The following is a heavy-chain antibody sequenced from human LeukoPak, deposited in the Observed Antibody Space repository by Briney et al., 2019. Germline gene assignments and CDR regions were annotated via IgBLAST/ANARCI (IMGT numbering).Heavy chain of an antibody. Sequence: PGGSLRLSCAASGFTFSNYGMNWVRQAPGKGLEWVSSISSSSTYIYYADSVKGRFTISRDNAKNSLYLQMNSLRAEVTAVYYCAKSSGWNYYYYYMDVWGKGTTVIASS. CDR1: GFTFSNYG. J-gene: IGHJ6*03. CDR3: AKSSGWNYYYYYMDV. D-gene: IGHD6-19*01. CDR2: ISSSSTYI. V-gene: IGHV3-21*01.